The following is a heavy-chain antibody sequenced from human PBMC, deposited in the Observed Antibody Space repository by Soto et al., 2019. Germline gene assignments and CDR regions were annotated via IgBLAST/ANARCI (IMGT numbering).Heavy chain of an antibody. J-gene: IGHJ4*02. V-gene: IGHV5-51*01. CDR1: GYNFTTFW. CDR2: IYPGDSET. Sequence: GESLKISRKGSGYNFTTFWIGWVRQVPGKGLEWMGIIYPGDSETKYSPDFEGQVTISADRSTNTAYLQWRSLRASDTAMYYCARLGFPGAIYFDSWGLGTLVTSPQ. CDR3: ARLGFPGAIYFDS.